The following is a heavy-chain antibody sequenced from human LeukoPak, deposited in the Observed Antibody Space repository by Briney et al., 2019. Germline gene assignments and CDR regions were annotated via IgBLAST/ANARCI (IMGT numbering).Heavy chain of an antibody. CDR1: GGSFSGCY. J-gene: IGHJ4*02. CDR2: INHSGST. V-gene: IGHV4-34*01. CDR3: ARGTEYYGSGSYYNGDY. D-gene: IGHD3-10*01. Sequence: SETLSLTCAVYGGSFSGCYWSWIRQPPGKGLEWIGEINHSGSTNYNPSLKSRVTISVDTSKNQFSLKLSSVTAADTAVYYCARGTEYYGSGSYYNGDYWGQGTLVTVSS.